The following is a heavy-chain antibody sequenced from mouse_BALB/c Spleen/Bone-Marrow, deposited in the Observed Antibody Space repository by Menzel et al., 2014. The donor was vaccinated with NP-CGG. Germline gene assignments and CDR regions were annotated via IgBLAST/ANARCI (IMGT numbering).Heavy chain of an antibody. CDR2: INPDSSTI. V-gene: IGHV4-1*02. D-gene: IGHD2-3*01. J-gene: IGHJ3*01. Sequence: DVKLVESGGGLVQPGGSLELSCAASGFDFSGFWMGWVRQAPGKGLEWIGEINPDSSTINYTPSLKDRFIISRDNAKNTLYLQMSKVRSEDTALYYCARLGYYGGFAYWGQGTLVTVSA. CDR1: GFDFSGFW. CDR3: ARLGYYGGFAY.